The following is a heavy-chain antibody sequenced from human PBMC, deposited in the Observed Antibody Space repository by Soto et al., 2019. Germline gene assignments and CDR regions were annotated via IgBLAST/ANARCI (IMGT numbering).Heavy chain of an antibody. D-gene: IGHD4-4*01. CDR1: GGTSSSYA. CDR3: ASGWTTVNRRFDF. Sequence: QVQVVQSGAEVKKPGSSVRVSCKASGGTSSSYAITWMRQAPGQGLEWMGGIIPILDTTDYSHKLQGRVTFTADESTSTFYMELSSLTSEDTAVYYCASGWTTVNRRFDFWGQGNLVTVSS. J-gene: IGHJ4*02. V-gene: IGHV1-69*01. CDR2: IIPILDTT.